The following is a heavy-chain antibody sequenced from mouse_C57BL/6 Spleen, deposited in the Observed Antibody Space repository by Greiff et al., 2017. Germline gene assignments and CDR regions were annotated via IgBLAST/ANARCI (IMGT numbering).Heavy chain of an antibody. CDR1: GYTFTDYE. J-gene: IGHJ2*01. CDR2: IDPETGGT. Sequence: QVQLQQSGAELVRPGASVTLSCKASGYTFTDYEMHWLKQTPVHGLEWIGAIDPETGGTAYNQKFKGKAILTADKSSSTAFMELRSVTSEDSAVYYCTGRGLTGDYIDYWGQGTTLTVSS. CDR3: TGRGLTGDYIDY. D-gene: IGHD3-1*01. V-gene: IGHV1-15*01.